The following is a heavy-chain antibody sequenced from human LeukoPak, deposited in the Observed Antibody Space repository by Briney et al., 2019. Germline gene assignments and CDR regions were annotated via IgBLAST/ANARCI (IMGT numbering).Heavy chain of an antibody. D-gene: IGHD3-9*01. J-gene: IGHJ4*02. CDR1: GYTFTGYY. CDR3: ARVVGVTGYLY. Sequence: GDSVKVSCKASGYTFTGYYMHWVRQAPGQGLEWMGRINPNSGDTNYAQKLQGRATMTGETTISTAYMELSRLRSDDTAVYYCARVVGVTGYLYWGQGTLVTVSS. V-gene: IGHV1-2*06. CDR2: INPNSGDT.